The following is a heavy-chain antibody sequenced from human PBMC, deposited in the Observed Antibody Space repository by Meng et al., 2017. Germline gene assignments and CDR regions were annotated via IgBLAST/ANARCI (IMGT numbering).Heavy chain of an antibody. CDR2: ISSSGSTI. J-gene: IGHJ4*01. D-gene: IGHD1-26*01. Sequence: GESPKISCAASGFTFSSYEMNWVRQAPGKGLEWVSYISSSGSTIYYADSVKGRFTISRDNAKNSLYLQMNSLEADDTAVYYCAREGGSGCYYIDYWGQGTLVTVSS. CDR3: AREGGSGCYYIDY. V-gene: IGHV3-48*03. CDR1: GFTFSSYE.